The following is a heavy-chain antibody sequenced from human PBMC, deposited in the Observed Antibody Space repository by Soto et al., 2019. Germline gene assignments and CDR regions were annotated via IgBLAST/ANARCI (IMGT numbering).Heavy chain of an antibody. Sequence: QTGGSLRLSCAASGFTFSSYEMNWVRQAPGKGLEWVSYISSSGSTIYYADSVKGRFTISRDNAKNSLYLQMNSLRAEDTAVYYCARDMGRGYSYGPPFDYWGQGTLVTVSS. CDR2: ISSSGSTI. CDR1: GFTFSSYE. CDR3: ARDMGRGYSYGPPFDY. D-gene: IGHD5-18*01. J-gene: IGHJ4*02. V-gene: IGHV3-48*03.